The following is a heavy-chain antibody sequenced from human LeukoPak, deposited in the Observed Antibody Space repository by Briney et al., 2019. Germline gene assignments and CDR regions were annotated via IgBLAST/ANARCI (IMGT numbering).Heavy chain of an antibody. J-gene: IGHJ4*02. D-gene: IGHD2-2*01. V-gene: IGHV1-18*01. CDR3: ARGGRTIVVVPAALDY. Sequence: GASVKVSCKASGYTFTSYGISWVRQAPGQGLEWMGWISAYNGNTNYAQKFQGWVTMTRDTSISTAYMEPSRLRSDDTAVYYCARGGRTIVVVPAALDYWGQGTLVTVSS. CDR1: GYTFTSYG. CDR2: ISAYNGNT.